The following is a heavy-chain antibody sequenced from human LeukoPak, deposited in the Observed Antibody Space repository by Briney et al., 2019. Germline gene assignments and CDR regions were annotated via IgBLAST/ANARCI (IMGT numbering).Heavy chain of an antibody. CDR2: ISAYNGNT. CDR3: AEDIVVVPAARGEPKYFQH. V-gene: IGHV1-18*01. Sequence: ASVKVSCRASGYTFTSYGISWVRQALGQGLKWMGWISAYNGNTNYAQKLQGRVTMTTDTSTSTAYMELRSLRSDDTAVYYCAEDIVVVPAARGEPKYFQHWGQGTLVTVSS. D-gene: IGHD2-2*01. CDR1: GYTFTSYG. J-gene: IGHJ1*01.